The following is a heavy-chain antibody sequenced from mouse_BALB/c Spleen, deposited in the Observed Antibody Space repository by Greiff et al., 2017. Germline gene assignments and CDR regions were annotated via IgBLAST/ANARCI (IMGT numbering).Heavy chain of an antibody. D-gene: IGHD6-5*01. V-gene: IGHV7-3*02. CDR1: GFTFTDYY. Sequence: EVKVVESGGGLVQPGGSLRLSCATSGFTFTDYYMSWVRQPPGKALEWLGFIRNKANGYTTEYSASVKGRFTISRDNSQSILYLQMNTLRAEDSATYYCARDPIPSMDYWGQGTSVTVSS. CDR3: ARDPIPSMDY. CDR2: IRNKANGYTT. J-gene: IGHJ4*01.